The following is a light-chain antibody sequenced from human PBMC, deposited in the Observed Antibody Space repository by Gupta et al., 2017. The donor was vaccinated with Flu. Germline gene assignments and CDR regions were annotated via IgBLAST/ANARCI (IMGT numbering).Light chain of an antibody. CDR2: EVS. CDR1: SSDVGGYDY. J-gene: IGLJ1*01. Sequence: QSALTQPPSASASPGQSVLISCTGTSSDVGGYDYVSWYQQHPGKAPKVMIYEVSKRPSGVPDRFSGSKSGNSASLTVSGLQAEDEADYYCSSYAGNTYVFGTGTKVTVL. V-gene: IGLV2-8*01. CDR3: SSYAGNTYV.